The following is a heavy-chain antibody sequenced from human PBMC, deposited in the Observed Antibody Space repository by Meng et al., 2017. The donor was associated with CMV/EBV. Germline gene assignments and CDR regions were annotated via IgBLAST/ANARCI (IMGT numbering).Heavy chain of an antibody. V-gene: IGHV1-18*01. CDR1: VYTLTSDG. J-gene: IGHJ5*02. CDR2: ISAYNGNT. Sequence: HVRRVRSEVGVKKPGAYVKVSCKAYVYTLTSDGISWVRQAPGQGLEWMGWISAYNGNTNYAQKLQGRVTMTTDTSTSTAYMELRSLRSDDTAVYYCARVGGGNWFDPWGQGTLVTVSS. D-gene: IGHD3-16*01. CDR3: ARVGGGNWFDP.